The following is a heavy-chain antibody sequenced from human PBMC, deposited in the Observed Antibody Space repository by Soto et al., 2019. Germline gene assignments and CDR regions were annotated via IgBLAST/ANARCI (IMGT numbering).Heavy chain of an antibody. CDR3: ARVPSSSGRAHFDY. Sequence: QVQLVESGGGVVQPGRSLRLSCAASGFTFSSYAMHGVRQAPGKGLEWVAVISYDGSNKYYADSVKGRFTISRDNSKNTLYLPMNSLRAEDTAVYYCARVPSSSGRAHFDYWGQGTLVTVSS. V-gene: IGHV3-30-3*01. J-gene: IGHJ4*02. CDR1: GFTFSSYA. D-gene: IGHD2-15*01. CDR2: ISYDGSNK.